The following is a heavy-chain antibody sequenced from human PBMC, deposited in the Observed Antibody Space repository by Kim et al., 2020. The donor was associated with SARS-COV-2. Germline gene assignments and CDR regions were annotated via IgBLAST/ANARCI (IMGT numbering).Heavy chain of an antibody. CDR3: ARWVFSGSQHAFDV. CDR2: MYYSGNN. J-gene: IGHJ3*01. V-gene: IGHV4-59*01. D-gene: IGHD6-13*01. CDR1: GGSMSSYY. Sequence: SETLSLTCTVSGGSMSSYYWSWIRQPPGKGLEWIGYMYYSGNNNYNPSLKSRVTISLDTSKNQFSLRLSSVTTADTAVYYCARWVFSGSQHAFDVWGRGKMITVSS.